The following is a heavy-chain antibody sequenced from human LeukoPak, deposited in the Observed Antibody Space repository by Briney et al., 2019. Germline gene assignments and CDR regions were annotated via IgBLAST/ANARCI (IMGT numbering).Heavy chain of an antibody. CDR3: ARDSSMLRGPLVIYYFDF. Sequence: PGGSLRLSCAASGFTFNNYGMHWVRQAPGKGLEWVAFIRYDGNNKYYADSVKGRFTISRDNSKNTLYLQMNSLRVEDTAVYYCARDSSMLRGPLVIYYFDFWGQGTLVTVSS. D-gene: IGHD3-10*01. CDR2: IRYDGNNK. V-gene: IGHV3-30*02. CDR1: GFTFNNYG. J-gene: IGHJ4*02.